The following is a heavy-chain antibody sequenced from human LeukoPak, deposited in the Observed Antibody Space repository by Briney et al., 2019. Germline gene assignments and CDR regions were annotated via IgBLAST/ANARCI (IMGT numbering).Heavy chain of an antibody. J-gene: IGHJ4*02. Sequence: GGSLRLSCAASGFTFSSYGMHWVRQAPGKGLEWVAFIRYDGSNKYYADSVKGRFTISRDNSRNTLYLQMNSLRAEDTAVYYCAKDLAIGSGKNYWGQGTLVTVSS. CDR2: IRYDGSNK. CDR1: GFTFSSYG. CDR3: AKDLAIGSGKNY. V-gene: IGHV3-30*02. D-gene: IGHD3-10*01.